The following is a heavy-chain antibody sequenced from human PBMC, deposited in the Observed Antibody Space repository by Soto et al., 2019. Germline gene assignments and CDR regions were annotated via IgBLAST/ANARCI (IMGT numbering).Heavy chain of an antibody. CDR1: GFTFSSYA. CDR2: ISGSGGST. CDR3: VREQYGDYFRRNDAFDI. Sequence: GGSLRLSCAASGFTFSSYAMSWVRQAPGKGLEWVSAISGSGGSTYYADSVKGRFTISRDNSKNTLYLQMNSLRAEDTAVYYCVREQYGDYFRRNDAFDIWGQGTMVTVSS. D-gene: IGHD4-17*01. V-gene: IGHV3-23*01. J-gene: IGHJ3*02.